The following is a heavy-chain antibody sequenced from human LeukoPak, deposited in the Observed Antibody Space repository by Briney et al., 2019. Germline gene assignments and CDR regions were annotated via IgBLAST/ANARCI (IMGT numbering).Heavy chain of an antibody. CDR2: IHHSGSI. CDR1: GYSISSGYY. D-gene: IGHD1-26*01. V-gene: IGHV4-38-2*01. J-gene: IGHJ4*02. CDR3: ARHYRYSGSHTDY. Sequence: KTSETLSLTCSVSGYSISSGYYWGWIRQPPGKRLEWLGSIHHSGSIYYNPSLKSRVTISVDTSKNQFSLKVSSVTAADTAVYYCARHYRYSGSHTDYWGQGTLVTVSS.